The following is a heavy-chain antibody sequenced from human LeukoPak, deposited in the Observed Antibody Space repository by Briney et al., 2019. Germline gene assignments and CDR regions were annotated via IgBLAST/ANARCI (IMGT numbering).Heavy chain of an antibody. CDR3: ARRGDGGRSFDY. Sequence: HPGGSLRLSCAASGFTVSTTYMSWVRQAPGKGLEWVSLIYVDGRTYYADSVKGRFTTSRDNSKNTLYLQVNSLRAEDTAVYYCARRGDGGRSFDYWGQGTLVTVSS. CDR1: GFTVSTTY. J-gene: IGHJ4*02. CDR2: IYVDGRT. V-gene: IGHV3-53*01. D-gene: IGHD4-23*01.